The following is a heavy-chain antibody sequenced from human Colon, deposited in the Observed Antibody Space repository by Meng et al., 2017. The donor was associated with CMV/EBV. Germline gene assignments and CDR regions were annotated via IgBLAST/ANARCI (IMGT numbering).Heavy chain of an antibody. D-gene: IGHD6-19*01. CDR1: GFTLSSYD. CDR3: AKGGSSRFES. V-gene: IGHV3-48*04. J-gene: IGHJ4*02. CDR2: ISTQSLTT. Sequence: GGSLRLSCVASGFTLSSYDMHWVRQAPGKGLEWISHISTQSLTTVYADSVKGRFNISRDNAKNSVYLQMNSLRAEDTAVYYCAKGGSSRFESWGQGTLVTVSS.